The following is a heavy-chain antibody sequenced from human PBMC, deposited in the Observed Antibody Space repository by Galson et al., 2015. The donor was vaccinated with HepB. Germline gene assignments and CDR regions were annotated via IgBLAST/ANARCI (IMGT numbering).Heavy chain of an antibody. CDR2: IIPILGIA. J-gene: IGHJ4*02. Sequence: SVKVSCKASGGTFSSYAISWVRQAPGQGLEWMGGIIPILGIANYAQKFQGRVTITADKSTSTAYMELSSLRSEDTAVYYCALWARIVEGGDFDYWGQGTLVTVSS. D-gene: IGHD1-26*01. CDR1: GGTFSSYA. CDR3: ALWARIVEGGDFDY. V-gene: IGHV1-69*10.